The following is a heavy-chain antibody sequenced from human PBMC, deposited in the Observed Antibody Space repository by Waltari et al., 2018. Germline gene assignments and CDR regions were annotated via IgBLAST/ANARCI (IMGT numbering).Heavy chain of an antibody. Sequence: QVQLVESGGGVVQPGRSLRLSCAASGFPCSSSGMHWVRQAPGKGLEWVALIWYDGSNKYYADSVKGRFTISRDNSKNTLYLQMNSLRAEDTAVYYCARGGAKEALGDFLWDQGTLVTVSS. V-gene: IGHV3-33*01. CDR1: GFPCSSSG. J-gene: IGHJ4*02. CDR3: ARGGAKEALGDFL. D-gene: IGHD3-10*01. CDR2: IWYDGSNK.